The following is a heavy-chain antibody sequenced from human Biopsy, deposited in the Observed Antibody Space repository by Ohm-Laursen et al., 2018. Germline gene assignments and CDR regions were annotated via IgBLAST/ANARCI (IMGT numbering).Heavy chain of an antibody. CDR1: GGSISSHDYY. V-gene: IGHV4-31*03. D-gene: IGHD2/OR15-2a*01. CDR3: ARATNSTGWPYYYFYGMDV. CDR2: IYYSGST. Sequence: TLSLTCTVSGGSISSHDYYWTWIRRHPGKGLEWIGYIYYSGSTYYNPSLKSRVSISVDTSKNQFSLKLNSVTVADTAVYYCARATNSTGWPYYYFYGMDVWGQGTTVTVSS. J-gene: IGHJ6*02.